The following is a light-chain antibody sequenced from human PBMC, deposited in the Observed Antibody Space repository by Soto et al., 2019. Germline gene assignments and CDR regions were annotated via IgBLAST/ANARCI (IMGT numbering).Light chain of an antibody. CDR2: EVS. J-gene: IGLJ1*01. CDR3: GSYTTSTTSYV. CDR1: SSDVGGYNY. Sequence: QSVQTQPASVSGSPGQSITISCTGTSSDVGGYNYVSWYKQHPGKAPKLMIYEVSNRPPGVSNRFSGSKSGNTASLTISGLQAEDEADYYCGSYTTSTTSYVFGTGTKVTVL. V-gene: IGLV2-14*01.